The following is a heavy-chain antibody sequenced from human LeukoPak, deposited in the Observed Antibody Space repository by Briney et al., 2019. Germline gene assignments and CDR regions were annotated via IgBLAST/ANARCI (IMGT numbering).Heavy chain of an antibody. V-gene: IGHV4-34*01. Sequence: SETLSLTCAVYGGSFSGYYWSWIRQPPGKGLEWIGEINHSGSTNYNPSLKSRVTMSVDTSKNQFSLKLSSVTAADTAVYYCARKNYVLRYFDWLVGTYYFDYWGQGTLVTVSS. CDR3: ARKNYVLRYFDWLVGTYYFDY. CDR2: INHSGST. J-gene: IGHJ4*02. D-gene: IGHD3-9*01. CDR1: GGSFSGYY.